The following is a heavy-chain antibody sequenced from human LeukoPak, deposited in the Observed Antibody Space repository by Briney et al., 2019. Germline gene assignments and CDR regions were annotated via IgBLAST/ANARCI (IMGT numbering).Heavy chain of an antibody. Sequence: ASVKVSCKASGYTFTSYGISWVRQAPGQGLEWMGWISAYNGSTNYAQKLQGRVAMTTDTSTSTAYMELRSLRSDDTAVYYCARDSYYYGPGAYFDYWGQGTLVTVSS. CDR3: ARDSYYYGPGAYFDY. D-gene: IGHD3-10*01. V-gene: IGHV1-18*04. J-gene: IGHJ4*02. CDR1: GYTFTSYG. CDR2: ISAYNGST.